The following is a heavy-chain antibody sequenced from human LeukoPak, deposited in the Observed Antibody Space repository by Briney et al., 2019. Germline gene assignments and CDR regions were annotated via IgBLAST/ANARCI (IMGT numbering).Heavy chain of an antibody. D-gene: IGHD6-19*01. Sequence: GGSLRLSCTASGFSVSNAYMSWVRQAPGKGLEWVSTISGSGVTTYYADSEKGRFTISRDNSKNTLYLQMNSLRAEDTAVYYCANGQWLGPFDYWGQGTLVTVSS. CDR3: ANGQWLGPFDY. V-gene: IGHV3-23*01. CDR1: GFSVSNAY. J-gene: IGHJ4*02. CDR2: ISGSGVTT.